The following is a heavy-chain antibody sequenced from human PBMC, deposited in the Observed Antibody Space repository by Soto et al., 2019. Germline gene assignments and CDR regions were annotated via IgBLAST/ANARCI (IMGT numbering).Heavy chain of an antibody. CDR2: IDSNGRT. J-gene: IGHJ6*02. V-gene: IGHV4-59*08. Sequence: QVQLQESGPGLVKPSETLSLTCTVSDDSSSNYKWSWIRQPPGRRLEWIGYIDSNGRTSYNPSPQSRVTXXMXTXXKPFFLKLSSVTAADTAVYYCVRQGFGRLHGRVDVWGQGTTVTVSS. CDR1: DDSSSNYK. CDR3: VRQGFGRLHGRVDV. D-gene: IGHD3-10*01.